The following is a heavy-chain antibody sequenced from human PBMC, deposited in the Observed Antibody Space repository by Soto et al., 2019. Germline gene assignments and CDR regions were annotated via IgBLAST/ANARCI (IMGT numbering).Heavy chain of an antibody. CDR3: ARLFPHSGSYLDY. J-gene: IGHJ4*02. CDR1: GGSISSTNYY. D-gene: IGHD1-26*01. Sequence: SETLSLTCTVSGGSISSTNYYWGWIRQPPGKGLEWIGSIYYSGSTYYNPSLKSRVTISVDTSKNQFSLKLSSVTAADTAVYYCARLFPHSGSYLDYWGQGTLVTVSS. CDR2: IYYSGST. V-gene: IGHV4-39*01.